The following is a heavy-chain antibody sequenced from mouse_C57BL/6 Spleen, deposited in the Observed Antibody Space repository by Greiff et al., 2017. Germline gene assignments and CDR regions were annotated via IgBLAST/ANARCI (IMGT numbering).Heavy chain of an antibody. CDR1: GYAFSSSW. D-gene: IGHD1-2*01. Sequence: QVQLQQSGPELVKPGASVKISCKASGYAFSSSWMNWVKQRPGKGLEWIGRMYPGDGDTNYNGKFKGKATLTADKSSSTAYMQLSSLTSEDSAVXFCARRLSYAMDYRGQGTSVTVSS. CDR2: MYPGDGDT. V-gene: IGHV1-82*01. CDR3: ARRLSYAMDY. J-gene: IGHJ4*01.